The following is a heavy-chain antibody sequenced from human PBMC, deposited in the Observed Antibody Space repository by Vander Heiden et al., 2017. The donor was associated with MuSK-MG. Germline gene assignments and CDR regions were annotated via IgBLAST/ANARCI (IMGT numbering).Heavy chain of an antibody. J-gene: IGHJ1*01. Sequence: QVQLVESVGGVVQPGRSRRLSCAASGFTFSSYAMHWVRQAPGKGLEWVAVISYDGSNKYYADSVKGRFTISRDNSKNTLYLQMNSLRAEDTAVYYCARVPSSSFQYFQHWGQGTLVTVSS. D-gene: IGHD6-13*01. V-gene: IGHV3-30-3*01. CDR2: ISYDGSNK. CDR1: GFTFSSYA. CDR3: ARVPSSSFQYFQH.